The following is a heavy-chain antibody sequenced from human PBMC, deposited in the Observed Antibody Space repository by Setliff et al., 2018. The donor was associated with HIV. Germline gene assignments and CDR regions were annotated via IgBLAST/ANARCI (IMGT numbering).Heavy chain of an antibody. J-gene: IGHJ6*02. V-gene: IGHV3-30*04. CDR1: GFTFSSYA. CDR3: AKCNNPGYSSSWYNYYGMDV. D-gene: IGHD6-13*01. Sequence: PGGSLRLSCAASGFTFSSYAMHWVRQAPGKGLEWVAVISYDGSNKYYADSVKGRFTISRDNSKNTLYLQMNSLRAEDTAVYYCAKCNNPGYSSSWYNYYGMDVWGQGTTVTVSS. CDR2: ISYDGSNK.